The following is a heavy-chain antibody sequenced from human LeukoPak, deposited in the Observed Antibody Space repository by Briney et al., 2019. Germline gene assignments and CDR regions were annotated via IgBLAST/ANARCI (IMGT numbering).Heavy chain of an antibody. CDR1: GASVSDGNYY. CDR3: ARRFSTGPFDY. CDR2: MFYSEST. Sequence: SETLSLTCSVSGASVSDGNYYWSSIPQPPGKGLKWIGYMFYSESTKYNPSIKSRVTISVDKSKNQSSLKLKSVTAADTAVYYCARRFSTGPFDYWGQGILVTVSS. V-gene: IGHV4-61*01. J-gene: IGHJ4*02. D-gene: IGHD2-2*01.